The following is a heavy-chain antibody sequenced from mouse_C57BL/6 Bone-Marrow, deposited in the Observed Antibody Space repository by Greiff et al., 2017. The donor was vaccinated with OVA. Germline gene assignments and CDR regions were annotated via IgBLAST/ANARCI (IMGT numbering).Heavy chain of an antibody. CDR1: GFTFSDYY. CDR2: LSNGGGST. D-gene: IGHD1-1*01. CDR3: ARHEQVLRNAMDY. V-gene: IGHV5-12*01. Sequence: EVKLVESGGGLVQPGGSLKLSCAASGFTFSDYYMYWVRQTPEKRLEWVAYLSNGGGSTYYPDTVKGRFTISRDNAKNTLYLQMSRMKSEDPAMYYCARHEQVLRNAMDYWGQGTSVTVSS. J-gene: IGHJ4*01.